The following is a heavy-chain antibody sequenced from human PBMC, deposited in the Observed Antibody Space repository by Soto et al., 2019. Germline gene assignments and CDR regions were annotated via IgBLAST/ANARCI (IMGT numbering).Heavy chain of an antibody. CDR2: ITNSGGST. CDR1: GFAFNSYA. Sequence: RWSLRLSCVASGFAFNSYAMTWFRQAPGKGLEWVSTITNSGGSTYYADSVKGRFTISRDNSKNTLYMQMTTLTAEDTAIYYCTKEHDYGYYGWFDPWGQGTLVTVSS. D-gene: IGHD4-17*01. V-gene: IGHV3-23*01. CDR3: TKEHDYGYYGWFDP. J-gene: IGHJ5*02.